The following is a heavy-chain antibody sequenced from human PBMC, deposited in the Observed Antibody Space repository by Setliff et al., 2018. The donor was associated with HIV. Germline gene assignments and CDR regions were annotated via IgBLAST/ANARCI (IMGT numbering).Heavy chain of an antibody. Sequence: LRLSCAASGFAFDNYCMAWVRQAPGKGLEWVSASGGSTGSTYYADSVKGRFTISTDNSKNTLYLQMNSLRAEDTAVYYCAKPLTQWGVSPYHYAVDVWGQGTTVTVSS. CDR1: GFAFDNYC. J-gene: IGHJ6*02. V-gene: IGHV3-23*01. D-gene: IGHD1-26*01. CDR3: AKPLTQWGVSPYHYAVDV. CDR2: SGGSTGST.